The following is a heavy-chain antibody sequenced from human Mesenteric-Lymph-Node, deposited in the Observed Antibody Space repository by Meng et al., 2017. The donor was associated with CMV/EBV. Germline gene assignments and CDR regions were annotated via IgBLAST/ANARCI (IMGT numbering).Heavy chain of an antibody. Sequence: GESLKISCAASGFSFSSYGMHWIRQAPGKELEWVTFTGYDGSNKYYADSVKGRFTISRDNSKNTLYLQMNSLRAEDTAVYYCARDWGGSNGYWGQGTLVTVSS. CDR2: TGYDGSNK. CDR3: ARDWGGSNGY. V-gene: IGHV3-30*02. D-gene: IGHD5-24*01. J-gene: IGHJ4*02. CDR1: GFSFSSYG.